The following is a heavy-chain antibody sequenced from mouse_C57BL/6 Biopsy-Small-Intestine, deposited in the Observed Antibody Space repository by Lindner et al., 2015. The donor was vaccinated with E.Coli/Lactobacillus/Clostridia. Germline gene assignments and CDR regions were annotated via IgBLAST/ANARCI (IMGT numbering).Heavy chain of an antibody. Sequence: VQLQESGPVLVAPSQSLSITCTVSGFSLTSYGVHWVRQPPGKGLEWLGVIWPGGDTSYNSALMSRLSISKDNSKSQVFLTMNSLQTDDTAMYSCAESYYSKYFYFDFWGQGTTLTVSS. CDR2: IWPGGDT. CDR1: GFSLTSYG. CDR3: AESYYSKYFYFDF. V-gene: IGHV2-9*02. D-gene: IGHD2-5*01. J-gene: IGHJ2*01.